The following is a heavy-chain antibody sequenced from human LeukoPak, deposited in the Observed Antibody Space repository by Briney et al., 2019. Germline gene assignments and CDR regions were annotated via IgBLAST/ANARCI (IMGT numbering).Heavy chain of an antibody. CDR1: GGSISSYY. V-gene: IGHV4-4*09. J-gene: IGHJ3*02. Sequence: PSETLSLTCTVSGGSISSYYWSWIRQPPGKGLEWIGYIYTSGSTNYNPSLKSRVTISVDTSKNQFSLKLSSVTAADTAVYYCARQRAGALDAFDIWGQGTMVTVSS. CDR3: ARQRAGALDAFDI. CDR2: IYTSGST.